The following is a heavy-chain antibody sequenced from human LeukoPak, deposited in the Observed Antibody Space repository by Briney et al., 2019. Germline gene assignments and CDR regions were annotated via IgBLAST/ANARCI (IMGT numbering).Heavy chain of an antibody. Sequence: SETLSLTCAVYGGSFSGYYWSRIRQPPGKGLEWIGEINHSGSTNYNPSLKSRVTISVDTSKNQFSLKLSSVTAADTAVYYCARVSCSSTSCHYYFDYWGQGTLVTVSS. CDR3: ARVSCSSTSCHYYFDY. D-gene: IGHD2-2*01. CDR1: GGSFSGYY. J-gene: IGHJ4*02. V-gene: IGHV4-34*01. CDR2: INHSGST.